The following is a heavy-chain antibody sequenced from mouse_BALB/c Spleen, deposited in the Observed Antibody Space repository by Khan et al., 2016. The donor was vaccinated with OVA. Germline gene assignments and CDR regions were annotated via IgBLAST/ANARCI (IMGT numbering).Heavy chain of an antibody. D-gene: IGHD2-13*01. Sequence: QVQLKQSGPGLVQPSQSLSITCTVSDFSLSSYGVHWVRQFPGKGLEWLGVIWSGGSTDFNAAFISRLSINKDNSKSQVFFKMNSLQTNDSAIYYCARGGLPFAYWGQGTLVTVSA. V-gene: IGHV2-2*02. CDR3: ARGGLPFAY. CDR2: IWSGGST. CDR1: DFSLSSYG. J-gene: IGHJ3*01.